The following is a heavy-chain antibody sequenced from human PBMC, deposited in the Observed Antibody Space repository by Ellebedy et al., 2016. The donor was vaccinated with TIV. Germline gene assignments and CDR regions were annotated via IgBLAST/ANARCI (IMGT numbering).Heavy chain of an antibody. J-gene: IGHJ4*02. CDR1: GYTFTSYA. CDR3: ARDYRSSSSSWSHFDY. V-gene: IGHV7-4-1*02. Sequence: AASVKVSCKASGYTFTSYAMNWVRQAPGQGLEWMGWINTNTGNPTYAQGFTGRFVFSLDTSVSTAYLQISSLKAEDTAVYYCARDYRSSSSSWSHFDYWGQGTLVTVSS. CDR2: INTNTGNP. D-gene: IGHD6-13*01.